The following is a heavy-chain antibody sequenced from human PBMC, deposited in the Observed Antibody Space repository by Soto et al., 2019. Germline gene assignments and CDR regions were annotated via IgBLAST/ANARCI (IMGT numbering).Heavy chain of an antibody. CDR3: AKSFTIFGVVIPINDAFDI. Sequence: GGSLRLSCAASGFTFSSYGMHWVRQAPGKGLEWVAVISYDGSNKYYADSVKGRFTISRDNSKNTLYLQMNSLRAEDTAVYYCAKSFTIFGVVIPINDAFDIWGQGTMVTVSS. D-gene: IGHD3-3*01. CDR1: GFTFSSYG. V-gene: IGHV3-30*18. J-gene: IGHJ3*02. CDR2: ISYDGSNK.